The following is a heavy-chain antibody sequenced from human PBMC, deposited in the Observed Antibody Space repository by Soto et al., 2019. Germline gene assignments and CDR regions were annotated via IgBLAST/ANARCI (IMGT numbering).Heavy chain of an antibody. D-gene: IGHD4-17*01. CDR1: EVAMSHFY. J-gene: IGHJ4*02. CDR2: ASHSGRT. CDR3: ARSEATVLDY. V-gene: IGHV4-59*12. Sequence: SETLSLTCTVSEVAMSHFYWSWIRQAPGKGLEWIGDASHSGRTNYNPSLKSRVTISVDKSKTQFSLKLTSVTAADTAVYYCARSEATVLDYWGQGTLVTVSS.